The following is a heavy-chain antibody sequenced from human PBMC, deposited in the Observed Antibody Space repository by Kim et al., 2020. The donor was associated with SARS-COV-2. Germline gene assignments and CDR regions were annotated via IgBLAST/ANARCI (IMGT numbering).Heavy chain of an antibody. J-gene: IGHJ4*02. D-gene: IGHD6-13*01. V-gene: IGHV3-11*05. CDR1: GFTFSDYY. Sequence: GGSLRLSCAASGFTFSDYYMSWIRHAQGTGLEWVSYISISSSYTNYADSLKGRFTISRDNAKNSLYLQMISLIAEATAEFYCSSDPKGIAAVAVDFWGQG. CDR2: ISISSSYT. CDR3: SSDPKGIAAVAVDF.